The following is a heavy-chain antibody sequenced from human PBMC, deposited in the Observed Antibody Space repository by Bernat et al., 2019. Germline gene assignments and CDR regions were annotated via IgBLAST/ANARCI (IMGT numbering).Heavy chain of an antibody. CDR1: GFTFSNAW. CDR3: TTDQDYYDSSGYYDY. CDR2: IKSKTDGGTT. V-gene: IGHV3-15*01. D-gene: IGHD3-22*01. Sequence: EVQLVESGGGLVKPGGSLRLSCAASGFTFSNAWMSWVRQDPGKGLEWVGRIKSKTDGGTTDYAAPVKGRFTISRDDSKNTLYLQMNSLKTEDTAVYYCTTDQDYYDSSGYYDYWGQGTLVTVSS. J-gene: IGHJ4*02.